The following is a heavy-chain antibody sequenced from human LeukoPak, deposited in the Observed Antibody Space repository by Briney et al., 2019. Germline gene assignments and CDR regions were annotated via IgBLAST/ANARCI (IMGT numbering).Heavy chain of an antibody. CDR3: ARDWSDLTTNPPDY. CDR2: MKGDGSDR. Sequence: GGSLRLSCAASGFTFSYHWMTWVRQAPGKGLEWVANMKGDGSDRYYLDSVKGRFTISRDNTKNSLYLQMNSLRVEDTAVYYCARDWSDLTTNPPDYGGQGTLVTVSS. V-gene: IGHV3-7*01. CDR1: GFTFSYHW. J-gene: IGHJ4*02. D-gene: IGHD1-26*01.